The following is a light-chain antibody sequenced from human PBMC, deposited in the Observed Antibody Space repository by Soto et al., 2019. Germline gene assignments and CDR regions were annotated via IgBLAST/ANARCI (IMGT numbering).Light chain of an antibody. Sequence: EIVMTQSPATLSVSPGERATLSCRASQSVSSSYLAWYQQKPGQAPRLLIYGASSRATGIPDRFSGSGSGTDFTLTISRLEPEDFAVYYCQQYGSSGWTFGQGTKVEIK. CDR1: QSVSSSY. CDR3: QQYGSSGWT. J-gene: IGKJ1*01. CDR2: GAS. V-gene: IGKV3-20*01.